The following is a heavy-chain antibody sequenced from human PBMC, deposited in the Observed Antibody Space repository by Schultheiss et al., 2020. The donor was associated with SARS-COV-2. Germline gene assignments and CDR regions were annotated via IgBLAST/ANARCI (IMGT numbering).Heavy chain of an antibody. J-gene: IGHJ6*02. CDR2: ISYDGSIT. CDR3: ARVYCPNGICRHQGHDYYGMDV. V-gene: IGHV3-30*03. CDR1: GFTFSSYG. Sequence: GGSLRLSCAASGFTFSSYGMNWVRQAPGKGLEWVAVISYDGSITYYADSVKGRFTISRDNSKNTLYLQMDGLRVEDTAQYYCARVYCPNGICRHQGHDYYGMDVWGQGTTVTVSS. D-gene: IGHD2-8*01.